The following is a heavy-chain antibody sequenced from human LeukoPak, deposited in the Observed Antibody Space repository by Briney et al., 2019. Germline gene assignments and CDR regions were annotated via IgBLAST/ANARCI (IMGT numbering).Heavy chain of an antibody. Sequence: GGSLRLSCAASGFTLSNYAMSWVRQAPGQGLEWVSTISDSGGSTYYADPVKGRFTLSRDSSKSTLSLQMNSLRADDTAVYYCATQNFDYWGQGTLVTVSS. CDR2: ISDSGGST. CDR3: ATQNFDY. J-gene: IGHJ4*02. V-gene: IGHV3-23*01. CDR1: GFTLSNYA.